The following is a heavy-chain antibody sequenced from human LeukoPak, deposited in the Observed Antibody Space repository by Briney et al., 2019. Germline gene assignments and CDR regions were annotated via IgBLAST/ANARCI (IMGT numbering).Heavy chain of an antibody. Sequence: ASETLSLTCAVYGGSFRGYYWSRIRQPPGKGLEWIGEINHSGSTYYNPSLKSRVSISVDTSKDQFSLKLSSVTAADTAVYYCARHRDSSGWYDFDYWGQGTLVTVSS. V-gene: IGHV4-34*01. CDR2: INHSGST. CDR3: ARHRDSSGWYDFDY. CDR1: GGSFRGYY. J-gene: IGHJ4*02. D-gene: IGHD6-19*01.